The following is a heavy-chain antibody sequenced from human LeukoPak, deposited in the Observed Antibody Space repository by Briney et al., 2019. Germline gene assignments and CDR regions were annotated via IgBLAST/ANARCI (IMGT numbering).Heavy chain of an antibody. CDR3: TRTYSSSSIDY. J-gene: IGHJ4*02. CDR2: IYYSGST. CDR1: GGSISSGDYY. V-gene: IGHV4-30-4*01. D-gene: IGHD6-6*01. Sequence: PSQTLSLTCTVSGGSISSGDYYWSWIRQPPGKGLEWIGYIYYSGSTYYNPSLKSRVTMSIDTSKNQFSLKLSSVTAADTAVYYCTRTYSSSSIDYWGQGALVTVSS.